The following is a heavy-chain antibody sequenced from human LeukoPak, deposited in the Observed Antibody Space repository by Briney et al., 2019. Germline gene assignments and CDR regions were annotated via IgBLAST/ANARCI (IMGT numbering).Heavy chain of an antibody. CDR1: GGSISSSSYY. CDR3: ASQMGELSGPFGY. D-gene: IGHD3-16*02. Sequence: PSETLSLTCTVSGGSISSSSYYWGWIRQPPGKGLEWIGSIFYSGSTYYNPSLKSRVTISVDTSKNQFSLKLSSVTAADTAVYYCASQMGELSGPFGYWGQGTLVTVSS. J-gene: IGHJ4*02. V-gene: IGHV4-39*07. CDR2: IFYSGST.